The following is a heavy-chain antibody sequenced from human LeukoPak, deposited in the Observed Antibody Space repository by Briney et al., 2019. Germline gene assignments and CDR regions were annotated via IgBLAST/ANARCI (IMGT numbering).Heavy chain of an antibody. D-gene: IGHD6-19*01. V-gene: IGHV4-39*01. CDR2: IYYSGST. CDR3: ARPTVAGTTVDY. Sequence: PSETLSLTCTVSGGSISSSSYYWGWIRQPPGKGLEWIGSIYYSGSTYYNPSLKSRVTISVDTSKNQFSLKLSSVTAADTAVYYCARPTVAGTTVDYWGQGTLVTVSS. J-gene: IGHJ4*02. CDR1: GGSISSSSYY.